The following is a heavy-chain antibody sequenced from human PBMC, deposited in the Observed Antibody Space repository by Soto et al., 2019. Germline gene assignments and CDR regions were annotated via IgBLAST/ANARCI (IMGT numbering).Heavy chain of an antibody. CDR1: GFTFSSYA. CDR2: ISYDGSNK. CDR3: ARDHGLTHAS. D-gene: IGHD3-9*01. J-gene: IGHJ5*02. V-gene: IGHV3-30-3*01. Sequence: QVQLVESGGGVVQPGRSLRLSCAASGFTFSSYAMHWVRQAPGKGLAWVAVISYDGSNKYYADSVKGRFTISRDNSKNTLYLQMHSLRAEDTAVYYCARDHGLTHASLGQGTLVTVSS.